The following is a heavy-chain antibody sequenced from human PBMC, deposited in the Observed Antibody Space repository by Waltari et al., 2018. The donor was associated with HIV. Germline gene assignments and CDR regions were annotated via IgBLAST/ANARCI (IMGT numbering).Heavy chain of an antibody. CDR3: ARAGYYDSTDYDNEGFDY. D-gene: IGHD3-22*01. CDR2: IIPIFGTA. CDR1: GGTFSSYA. J-gene: IGHJ4*02. V-gene: IGHV1-69*13. Sequence: QVQLVQSGAEVKKPGSSVKVSCKASGGTFSSYAIRWVRQAPGQGLEWMGGIIPIFGTANYAQKFQGRVTITADESTSTAYMELSSLRSEDTAVYYCARAGYYDSTDYDNEGFDYWGQGTLVTVSS.